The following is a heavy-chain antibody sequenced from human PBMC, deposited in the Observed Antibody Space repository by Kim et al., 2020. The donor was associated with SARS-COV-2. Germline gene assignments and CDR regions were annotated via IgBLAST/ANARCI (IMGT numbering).Heavy chain of an antibody. J-gene: IGHJ3*02. CDR2: ISAYNGNT. V-gene: IGHV1-18*01. D-gene: IGHD6-19*01. CDR3: ARERRQWLVLWDDAFDI. CDR1: GYTFTSYG. Sequence: ASVKVSCKASGYTFTSYGISWVRQAPGQGLEWMGWISAYNGNTNYAQKLQGRVTMTTDTSTSTAYMELRSLRSDDTAVYYCARERRQWLVLWDDAFDIWGQGTMVTVSS.